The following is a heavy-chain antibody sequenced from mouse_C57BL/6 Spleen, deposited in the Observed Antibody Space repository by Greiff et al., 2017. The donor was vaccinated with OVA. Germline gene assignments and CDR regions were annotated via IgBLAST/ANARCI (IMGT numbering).Heavy chain of an antibody. V-gene: IGHV1-82*01. CDR1: GYAFSSSW. Sequence: VQLQQSGPELVKPGASVKISCKASGYAFSSSWMNWVKQRPGKGLEWIGRIYPGDGDTNYNGKFKGKATLTADKSSSTAYMQLSSLTSEDSAVYFCARWLGGYYAMDYWGQGTSVTVSS. D-gene: IGHD4-1*01. CDR3: ARWLGGYYAMDY. J-gene: IGHJ4*01. CDR2: IYPGDGDT.